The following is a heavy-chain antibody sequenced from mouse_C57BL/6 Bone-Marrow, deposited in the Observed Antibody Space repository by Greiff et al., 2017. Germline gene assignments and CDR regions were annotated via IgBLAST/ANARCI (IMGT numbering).Heavy chain of an antibody. D-gene: IGHD2-5*01. Sequence: QVHVKQSGPELVKPGASVKISCKASGYTFTDYYINWVKQRPGQGLEWIGWIFPGSGSTYYNEKFKGKATLTVDKSSSTAYMLLSSLTSEDSAVXFCARPYSNYDWYFDVWGTGTTVTVSS. CDR2: IFPGSGST. V-gene: IGHV1-75*01. CDR3: ARPYSNYDWYFDV. J-gene: IGHJ1*03. CDR1: GYTFTDYY.